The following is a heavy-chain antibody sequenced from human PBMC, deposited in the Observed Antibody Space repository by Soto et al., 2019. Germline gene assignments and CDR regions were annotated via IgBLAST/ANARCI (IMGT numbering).Heavy chain of an antibody. CDR3: ARVSSGWIDNYYYGMDV. D-gene: IGHD6-19*01. V-gene: IGHV1-18*01. Sequence: QVQLVQSGAEVKKPGASVKVSCKASGYTFTSYGISWVRQAPGQGLEWMGWISAYNGNTNYAQKLQGRVTMTTDTSTSTDYMELRSLRSDDTAVYYCARVSSGWIDNYYYGMDVWGQGTTVTVSS. J-gene: IGHJ6*02. CDR2: ISAYNGNT. CDR1: GYTFTSYG.